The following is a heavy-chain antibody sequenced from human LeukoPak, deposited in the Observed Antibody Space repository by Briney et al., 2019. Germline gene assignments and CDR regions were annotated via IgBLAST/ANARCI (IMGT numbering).Heavy chain of an antibody. Sequence: SGGSLRLSCAASGFTFSSYGMHWVRQAPGKGLEWVAFIRYDGSNKYYADSVKGRFTISRDNSKNTLYLQMNSLRAEDTAVYYCATTYSSSWYYYYYYMDVWGKGTTVTISS. J-gene: IGHJ6*03. D-gene: IGHD6-13*01. V-gene: IGHV3-30*02. CDR2: IRYDGSNK. CDR1: GFTFSSYG. CDR3: ATTYSSSWYYYYYYMDV.